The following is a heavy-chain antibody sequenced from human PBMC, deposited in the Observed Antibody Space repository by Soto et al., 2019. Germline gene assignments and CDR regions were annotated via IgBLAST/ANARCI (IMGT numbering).Heavy chain of an antibody. CDR3: GHRGGQNGDVWNDAFDI. D-gene: IGHD4-17*01. CDR2: IYWDDDK. CDR1: GFSLSTSGVG. J-gene: IGHJ3*02. Sequence: QITLKESGPTLVKPTQTLTLTCTFSGFSLSTSGVGVGWIRQPPGKALEWLALIYWDDDKRYRPSLKSRLTIPKDTSKNQVVLTMTNMDPVDTATYYCGHRGGQNGDVWNDAFDIWGQGTMVTVSS. V-gene: IGHV2-5*02.